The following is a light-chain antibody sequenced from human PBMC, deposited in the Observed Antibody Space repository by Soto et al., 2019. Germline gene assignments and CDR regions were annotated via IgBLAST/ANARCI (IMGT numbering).Light chain of an antibody. J-gene: IGKJ5*01. CDR3: QKSYSTPIT. Sequence: DVQMTESPSSLAASVGDTVTVPCRASPIISSDLNWDQQTPGKARKLLSYAASSLQSGVPSRFSGRGSRTDFTLTITSLTPEVFATYYCQKSYSTPITFGQGTRLEIK. V-gene: IGKV1-39*01. CDR2: AAS. CDR1: PIISSD.